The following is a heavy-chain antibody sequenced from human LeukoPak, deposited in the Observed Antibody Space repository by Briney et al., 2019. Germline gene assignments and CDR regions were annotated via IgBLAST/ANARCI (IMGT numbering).Heavy chain of an antibody. CDR3: AGHNRDGRYPELNN. J-gene: IGHJ4*02. V-gene: IGHV3-7*01. CDR1: GFTFTSSW. Sequence: PGGSLRLSCAASGFTFTSSWMSWVRQAPGKGLEWVANIKQDGSETYYVDSVKGRFTISRDNAKNSLYLQMNSLRAEDTSVYYCAGHNRDGRYPELNNGGRETLVTVS. CDR2: IKQDGSET. D-gene: IGHD5-24*01.